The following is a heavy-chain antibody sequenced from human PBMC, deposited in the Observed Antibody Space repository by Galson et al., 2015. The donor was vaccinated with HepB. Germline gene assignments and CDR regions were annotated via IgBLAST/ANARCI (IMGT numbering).Heavy chain of an antibody. CDR1: GYTFTTYA. D-gene: IGHD6-13*01. Sequence: SVKVSCKASGYTFTTYAMHWVRQAPGQRLEWMGWINTGNGNRKYSQKFRGRVTITRDTSASTAYMELSSLRSEDTAVYYCARDITAAALDFWGQGTLVTVSS. CDR2: INTGNGNR. V-gene: IGHV1-3*04. J-gene: IGHJ4*02. CDR3: ARDITAAALDF.